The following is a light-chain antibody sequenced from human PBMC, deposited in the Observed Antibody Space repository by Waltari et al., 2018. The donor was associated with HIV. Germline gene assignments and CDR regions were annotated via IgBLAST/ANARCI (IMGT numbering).Light chain of an antibody. CDR1: SSNIGSGY. J-gene: IGLJ3*02. CDR2: RDN. Sequence: QSVLTQPPSASGTHGQRVTISCSGSSSNIGSGYVSWYQQVPGTAPKLLIYRDNHRPSGVPDRFSGSNSGTSASLAISGLRSEDEADDYCAAWDDSLSGVFGGGTKLTVL. CDR3: AAWDDSLSGV. V-gene: IGLV1-47*01.